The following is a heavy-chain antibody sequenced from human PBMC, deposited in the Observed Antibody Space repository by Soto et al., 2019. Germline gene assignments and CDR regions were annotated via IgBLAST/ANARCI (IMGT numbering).Heavy chain of an antibody. CDR1: GGSMSRYY. D-gene: IGHD3-10*01. CDR3: ARYGSGSSVWFDP. CDR2: IYYSGST. J-gene: IGHJ5*02. V-gene: IGHV4-59*01. Sequence: SETLSLTCTVSGGSMSRYYWRWIRQPPGKGLEWIGYIYYSGSTIYNPSLKSRVTISVDTSKNQFSLKLSSVTAADTAVYYCARYGSGSSVWFDPWGQGTLVTVS.